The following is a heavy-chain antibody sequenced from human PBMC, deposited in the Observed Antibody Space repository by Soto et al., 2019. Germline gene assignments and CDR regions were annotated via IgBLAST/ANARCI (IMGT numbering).Heavy chain of an antibody. CDR2: IYYSGST. Sequence: PSETLSLTCTVSGGSISSGDYYWSWIRQHPGKGLEWIGYIYYSGSTYYNPSLKSRVTISVDTSKNQFSLNLSSVTAADTAVYYCARVLGDDLLTGYSDVDTALGVFDFWGRGTLVTVSS. J-gene: IGHJ4*02. CDR1: GGSISSGDYY. V-gene: IGHV4-30-4*08. CDR3: ARVLGDDLLTGYSDVDTALGVFDF. D-gene: IGHD3-9*01.